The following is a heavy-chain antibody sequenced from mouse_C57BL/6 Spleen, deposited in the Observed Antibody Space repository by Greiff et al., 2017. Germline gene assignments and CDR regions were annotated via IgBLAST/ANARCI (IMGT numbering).Heavy chain of an antibody. J-gene: IGHJ1*03. CDR3: ARIYSNYGYFDD. Sequence: VQLQQSGPELVKPGASVKISCKASGYSFTGYYMNWVKQSPEKSLEWIGEINPSTGGTTYTQKFKAKATLTVDKSSSTAYMQLKSLTSEDSAVYYCARIYSNYGYFDDWGTGTTVTVSS. V-gene: IGHV1-42*01. CDR1: GYSFTGYY. CDR2: INPSTGGT. D-gene: IGHD2-5*01.